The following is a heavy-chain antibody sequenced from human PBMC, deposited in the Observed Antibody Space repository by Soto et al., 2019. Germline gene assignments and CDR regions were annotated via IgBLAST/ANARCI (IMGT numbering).Heavy chain of an antibody. D-gene: IGHD3-10*01. CDR2: IYYSGST. J-gene: IGHJ4*02. CDR1: GGSISSSSYY. CDR3: ARGRVRGVIINYYFDY. Sequence: SETLSLTCTVSGGSISSSSYYWGWIRQPPGKGLEWIGSIYYSGSTYYNPSLKSRVTISVDTSKNQFSLKLSSVTAADTAVYYCARGRVRGVIINYYFDYWGQGTLVTVSS. V-gene: IGHV4-39*01.